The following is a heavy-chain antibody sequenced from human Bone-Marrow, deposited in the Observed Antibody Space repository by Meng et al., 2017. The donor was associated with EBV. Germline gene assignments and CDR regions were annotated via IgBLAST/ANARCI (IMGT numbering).Heavy chain of an antibody. CDR3: ARGVLSMVYYFDY. CDR2: INTNTGNP. J-gene: IGHJ4*02. D-gene: IGHD4/OR15-4a*01. CDR1: GYTFTSYA. Sequence: QGLWVQSGSEVKKAGASVKISCKASGYTFTSYAMKWVRQAPGQGLEWMGWINTNTGNPTYAQGFTGRFVFSLDTSVSTAYLQISSLKAEDTAVYYCARGVLSMVYYFDYWGQGTLVTVSS. V-gene: IGHV7-4-1*02.